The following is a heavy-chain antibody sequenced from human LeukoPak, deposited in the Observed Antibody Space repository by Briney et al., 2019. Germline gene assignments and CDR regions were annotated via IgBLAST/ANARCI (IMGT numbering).Heavy chain of an antibody. J-gene: IGHJ4*02. V-gene: IGHV3-23*01. Sequence: GSLRLSCAASGFTFSSYAMSWVRQAPGKGLEWVLAISGSGGSTYYADSVKGRFTISRDNSKNTLYLQMNSLRAEDTAVYYCAKDQGGLRYFDWLYSTGFDYWGQGTLVTVSS. CDR3: AKDQGGLRYFDWLYSTGFDY. CDR1: GFTFSSYA. CDR2: ISGSGGST. D-gene: IGHD3-9*01.